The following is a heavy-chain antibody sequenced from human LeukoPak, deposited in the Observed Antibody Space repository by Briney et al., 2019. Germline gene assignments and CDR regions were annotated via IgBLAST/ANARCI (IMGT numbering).Heavy chain of an antibody. CDR3: ARWPHY. Sequence: PSETLSLTCAVYGGSFSGYYWSWIRQPPGKGLEWIGEINHSGSTNYNPSLKSRVTISVDTSENQFSLKLSSVTAADTAVYYCARWPHYWGQGTLVTVSS. CDR2: INHSGST. CDR1: GGSFSGYY. J-gene: IGHJ4*02. V-gene: IGHV4-34*01.